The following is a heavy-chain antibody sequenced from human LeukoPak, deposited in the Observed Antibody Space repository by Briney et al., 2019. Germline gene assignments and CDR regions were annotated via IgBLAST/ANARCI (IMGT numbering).Heavy chain of an antibody. CDR3: VKAGLNADIILNS. V-gene: IGHV3-23*01. Sequence: PGGSLRLSCAASGFTFSSYVMTWVRQAPGKGLEWVSAIFGSGDSTYYPDSVKGRFTISRDNSKNTLYPQMNGLRVEDTAVYYCVKAGLNADIILNSWGQGTLVTVSS. CDR2: IFGSGDST. CDR1: GFTFSSYV. J-gene: IGHJ4*02. D-gene: IGHD4-23*01.